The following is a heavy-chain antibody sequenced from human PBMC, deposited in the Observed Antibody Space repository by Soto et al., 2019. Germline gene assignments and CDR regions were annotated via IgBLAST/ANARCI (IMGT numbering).Heavy chain of an antibody. Sequence: GGSLRLSCDASGFTFDIYALSWVRQTPGKGLEWVSSISGSSSYIYYADSVKGRFTISRDNAKNSLYLQMNSLRAEDTAVYYCARDRSSGWYNYMDVWGKGTTVTVSS. CDR2: ISGSSSYI. CDR3: ARDRSSGWYNYMDV. CDR1: GFTFDIYA. J-gene: IGHJ6*03. V-gene: IGHV3-21*01. D-gene: IGHD6-19*01.